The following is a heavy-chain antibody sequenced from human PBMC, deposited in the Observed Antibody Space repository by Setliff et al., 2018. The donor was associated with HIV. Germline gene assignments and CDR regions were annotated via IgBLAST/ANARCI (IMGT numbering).Heavy chain of an antibody. D-gene: IGHD3-10*01. CDR1: GYTFTSYD. V-gene: IGHV1-2*02. CDR3: ARDWAEDYYGSGSFQY. Sequence: GASVKVSCKASGYTFTSYDINWVRQAPGQGLEWMGWINIRSGNTNYAQKFQGGVTMTRDTSISTAYMELSRLRSDDTAVYYCARDWAEDYYGSGSFQYWGQGTLVTVSS. CDR2: INIRSGNT. J-gene: IGHJ1*01.